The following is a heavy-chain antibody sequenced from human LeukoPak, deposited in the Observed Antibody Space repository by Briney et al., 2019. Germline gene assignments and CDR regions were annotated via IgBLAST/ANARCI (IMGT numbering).Heavy chain of an antibody. J-gene: IGHJ4*02. CDR3: ARAPGYGAAYYFDS. D-gene: IGHD1-1*01. CDR2: VSYDGSYK. V-gene: IGHV3-30*03. CDR1: GFTFSSYS. Sequence: PGGSLRLSCVASGFTFSSYSMNWVRQAPGKGLEWVAVVSYDGSYKYYADSVKGRFTISRDNSKNTLYLQMNSLRAEDTAVYYCARAPGYGAAYYFDSWGQGTLVTVSS.